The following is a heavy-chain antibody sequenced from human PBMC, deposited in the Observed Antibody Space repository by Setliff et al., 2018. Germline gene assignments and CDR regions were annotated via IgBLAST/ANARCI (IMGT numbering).Heavy chain of an antibody. J-gene: IGHJ4*02. CDR3: ARHPHYDSSGYRDY. V-gene: IGHV4-38-2*02. Sequence: SETLSLTCTVSGFYISGGYCWGWIRQSPGKGLEWIASIFHLGNAYYNPSLKSRVTISVDTSKNQFSLKLSSVTAADTAVYYCARHPHYDSSGYRDYWGQGTLVTVSS. CDR2: IFHLGNA. CDR1: GFYISGGYC. D-gene: IGHD3-22*01.